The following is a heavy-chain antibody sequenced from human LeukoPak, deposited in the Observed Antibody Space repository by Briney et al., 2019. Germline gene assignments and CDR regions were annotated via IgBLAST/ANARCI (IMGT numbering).Heavy chain of an antibody. Sequence: SETLSLTCTVSGGSISSYYWSWIRQPPGKGLEWIGYIYYSGSTNYNPSLKSRVTISVDTSKNQISLRLSSVTAADTAVYYCARAGRQLVGFYYYYYMDVWGKGTTVTVSS. D-gene: IGHD6-6*01. J-gene: IGHJ6*03. CDR2: IYYSGST. V-gene: IGHV4-59*08. CDR3: ARAGRQLVGFYYYYYMDV. CDR1: GGSISSYY.